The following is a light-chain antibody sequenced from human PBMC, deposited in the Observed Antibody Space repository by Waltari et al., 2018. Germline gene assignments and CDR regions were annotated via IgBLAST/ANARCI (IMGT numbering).Light chain of an antibody. Sequence: DIQMTQYPSTLSASVGDRVTITCRASQGIGRWLAWYQQKPGKAPKFLIYKASSLESWVPARFSGSGSGTEFTLTISSLQPDDFATYYCQHYNSYSSWTFGQGTKVEIK. CDR1: QGIGRW. V-gene: IGKV1-5*03. CDR3: QHYNSYSSWT. CDR2: KAS. J-gene: IGKJ1*01.